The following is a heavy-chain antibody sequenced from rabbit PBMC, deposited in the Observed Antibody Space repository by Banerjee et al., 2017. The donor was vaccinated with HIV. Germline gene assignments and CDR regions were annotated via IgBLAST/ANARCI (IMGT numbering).Heavy chain of an antibody. D-gene: IGHD1-1*01. Sequence: QQQLEESGGGLVKPGGTLTLTCTASGSDITTYAMSWVHQAPGKGLEWIGSIDVGDNTYYASWAKGRFTISKTSSTTVTLQMTSLTAADTATYFCARDWTGGYVFDLWGQGTLVTVS. CDR1: GSDITTYA. V-gene: IGHV1S45*01. CDR3: ARDWTGGYVFDL. CDR2: IDVGDNT. J-gene: IGHJ4*01.